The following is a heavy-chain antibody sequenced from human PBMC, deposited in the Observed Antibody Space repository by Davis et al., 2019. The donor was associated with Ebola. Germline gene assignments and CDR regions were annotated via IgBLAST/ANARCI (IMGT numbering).Heavy chain of an antibody. V-gene: IGHV4-34*01. CDR2: MNHSGST. Sequence: SETLSLTCSVPGGSVGSDYWSWNRQPPGKGLEWIGEMNHSGSTNYNPSLKSRVTISVDTSKNQFSLKLSSVTAADTAVYYCARGRYQWLRSIDYWGQGTLVTVSS. J-gene: IGHJ4*02. CDR3: ARGRYQWLRSIDY. D-gene: IGHD5-12*01. CDR1: GGSVGSDY.